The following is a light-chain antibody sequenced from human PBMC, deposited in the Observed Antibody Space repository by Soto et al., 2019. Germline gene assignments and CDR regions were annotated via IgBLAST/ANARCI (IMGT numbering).Light chain of an antibody. Sequence: QSVLTQPASVSGSPGQSITISCTGTSSDFGGYNFVSWYQLHPGKAPKLIIYEVSDRPSGVSSRFSGSKSGNTASLTISGLQAEDEADYYCSSYTSSSTQVFGTGTKVTVL. J-gene: IGLJ1*01. V-gene: IGLV2-14*01. CDR2: EVS. CDR1: SSDFGGYNF. CDR3: SSYTSSSTQV.